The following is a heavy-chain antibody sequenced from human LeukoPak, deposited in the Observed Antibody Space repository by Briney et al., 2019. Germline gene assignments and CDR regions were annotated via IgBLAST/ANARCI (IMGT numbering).Heavy chain of an antibody. CDR1: GYTFTSYG. J-gene: IGHJ4*02. CDR2: ISAYNGNT. D-gene: IGHD3-22*01. Sequence: ASVKVSCKASGYTFTSYGISWVRQAPGQGLEWMGWISAYNGNTNYAQKLQGRVTMTTDTSTSTAYMELRSLGSDDTAVYYCARGRYYYDSSGYRNFDYWGQGTLVTVSS. V-gene: IGHV1-18*01. CDR3: ARGRYYYDSSGYRNFDY.